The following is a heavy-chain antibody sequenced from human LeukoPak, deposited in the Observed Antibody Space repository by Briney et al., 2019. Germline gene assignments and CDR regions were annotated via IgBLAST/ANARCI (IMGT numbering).Heavy chain of an antibody. CDR2: IYSDGST. CDR3: ARDPVAGDDAFDV. D-gene: IGHD6-19*01. J-gene: IGHJ3*01. Sequence: GGSLRLSCAASGFTVSNNYMSWVRQAPGKGLEWVSIIYSDGSTYYAGSVKGRFTISRDNSKNTLYLQMSFLGAEDTAVYYCARDPVAGDDAFDVWGQGTLVTVSS. V-gene: IGHV3-53*01. CDR1: GFTVSNNY.